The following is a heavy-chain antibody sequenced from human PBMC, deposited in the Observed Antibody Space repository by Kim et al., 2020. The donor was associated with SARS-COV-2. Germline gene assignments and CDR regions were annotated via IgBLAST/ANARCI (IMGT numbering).Heavy chain of an antibody. J-gene: IGHJ4*01. CDR1: GFTFSGYT. CDR2: ISAGSTYI. CDR3: ARGGLATITAPQGLDY. D-gene: IGHD5-12*01. V-gene: IGHV3-21*06. Sequence: GGSLRLSCAASGFTFSGYTMAWVRQAPGKGLEGVSSISAGSTYIFYTASLEGRFTISRDNAKNSLYLEMNNLGAEVTAVHYCARGGLATITAPQGLDYLG.